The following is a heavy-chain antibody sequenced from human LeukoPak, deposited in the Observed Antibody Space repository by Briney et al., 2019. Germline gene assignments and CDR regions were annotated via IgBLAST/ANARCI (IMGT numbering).Heavy chain of an antibody. J-gene: IGHJ4*02. CDR3: ARGLSGNYGRFDY. CDR2: IKSDGSSI. Sequence: PGGSLRLSCTASGFTFSSHWMHWVRQVPGKGLVWVSRIKSDGSSISYADSVKGRFTISRDNAKNTLYLQINSLRAEDTAMYYCARGLSGNYGRFDYWGQGILVTVSS. V-gene: IGHV3-74*01. D-gene: IGHD1-7*01. CDR1: GFTFSSHW.